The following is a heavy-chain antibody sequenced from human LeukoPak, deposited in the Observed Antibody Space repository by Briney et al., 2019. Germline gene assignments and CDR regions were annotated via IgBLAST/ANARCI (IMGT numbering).Heavy chain of an antibody. CDR1: GFTFSSYA. D-gene: IGHD6-13*01. Sequence: PGGSLRLSCAASGFTFSSYAMSWVRQAPGKGLEWVSAISASGGSTYYADSVKGRFTISRDNAKNSLYLQMNSLRAEDTAVYYCARAQQQLVYSWFDPWGQGTLVTVSS. CDR2: ISASGGST. J-gene: IGHJ5*02. V-gene: IGHV3-23*01. CDR3: ARAQQQLVYSWFDP.